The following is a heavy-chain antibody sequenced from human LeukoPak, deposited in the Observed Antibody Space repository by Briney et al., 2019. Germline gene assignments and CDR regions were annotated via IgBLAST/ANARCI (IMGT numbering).Heavy chain of an antibody. CDR3: ARFFRQQLVLGYYYYGMDV. J-gene: IGHJ6*02. CDR1: GYTFTSYD. Sequence: ASVKVSCKASGYTFTSYDINWVRQATGQGLEWMGWMNPNSGNTGYAQKFQGRVTMTRNTSISTAYMELSSLRSEDTAVYCCARFFRQQLVLGYYYYGMDVWGQGTTVTVSS. V-gene: IGHV1-8*01. D-gene: IGHD6-6*01. CDR2: MNPNSGNT.